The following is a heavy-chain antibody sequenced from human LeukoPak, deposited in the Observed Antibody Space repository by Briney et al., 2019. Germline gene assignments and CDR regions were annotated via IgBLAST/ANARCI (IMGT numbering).Heavy chain of an antibody. CDR3: ARVNDFWSGYNWFDP. V-gene: IGHV4-61*02. CDR1: GGSISSGSHY. Sequence: SQTLSLTCTVSGGSISSGSHYWSWIRQPAGKGLEWIGRIYTSGSTNYNPSLKSRVTISVDTSKNQFSLKLSSVTAADTAVYYCARVNDFWSGYNWFDPWGQGTLVTVSS. CDR2: IYTSGST. D-gene: IGHD3-3*01. J-gene: IGHJ5*02.